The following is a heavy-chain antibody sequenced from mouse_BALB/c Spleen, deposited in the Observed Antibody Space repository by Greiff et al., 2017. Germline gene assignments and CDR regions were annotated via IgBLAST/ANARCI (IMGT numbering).Heavy chain of an antibody. D-gene: IGHD2-2*01. V-gene: IGHV5-6*01. CDR2: ISSGGSYT. CDR3: ARQGYYGYDEGFDY. Sequence: EVKLQESGGDLVKPGGSLKLSCAASGFTFSSYGMSWVRQTPDKRLEWVATISSGGSYTYYPDSVKGRFTISRDNAKNTLYLQMSSLKSEDTAMYYCARQGYYGYDEGFDYWGQGTTLTVSS. J-gene: IGHJ2*01. CDR1: GFTFSSYG.